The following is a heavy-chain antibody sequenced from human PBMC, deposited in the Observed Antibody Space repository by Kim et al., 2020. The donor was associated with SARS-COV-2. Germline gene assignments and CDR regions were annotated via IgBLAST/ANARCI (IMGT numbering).Heavy chain of an antibody. V-gene: IGHV1-18*04. CDR2: ISAYNGNT. J-gene: IGHJ4*02. CDR3: ARVEEECSSTSCADFDY. D-gene: IGHD2-2*01. Sequence: ASVKVSCKASGYTFTSYGISWVRQAPGQGLEWMGWISAYNGNTNYAQKLQGRVTMTTDTSTSTAYMELRSLRSDDTAVYYCARVEEECSSTSCADFDYWGQGTLVTVSS. CDR1: GYTFTSYG.